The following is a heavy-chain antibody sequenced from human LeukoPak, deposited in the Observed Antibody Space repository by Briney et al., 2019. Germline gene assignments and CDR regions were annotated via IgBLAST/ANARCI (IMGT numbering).Heavy chain of an antibody. D-gene: IGHD3-22*01. V-gene: IGHV4-61*02. J-gene: IGHJ2*01. CDR3: ARVSWGVNYYDSRSNHWYFDL. Sequence: SETLSLTCTVSGGSISSGSYYWRWIRQPAGKGLEWIGRIYTSGSTNDNPSLKSRVTISVDTSKNQFSLKLSSVTAADTAVYYCARVSWGVNYYDSRSNHWYFDLWGRGTLVTVSS. CDR2: IYTSGST. CDR1: GGSISSGSYY.